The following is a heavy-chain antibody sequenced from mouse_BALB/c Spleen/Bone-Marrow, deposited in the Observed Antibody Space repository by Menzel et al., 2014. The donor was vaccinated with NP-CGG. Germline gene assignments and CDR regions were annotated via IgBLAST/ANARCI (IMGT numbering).Heavy chain of an antibody. J-gene: IGHJ4*01. D-gene: IGHD1-1*02. CDR2: IYPGDGST. Sequence: QVQLKDSGPELVKPGALVKISCKASGYTFTSYDINWVKQRPGQGLEWIGWIYPGDGSTKYNEKFKGKATLTADKSSSTAYMQLSSLTSENSAVYFCARSRGGMDYWGQGTSVTVSS. CDR1: GYTFTSYD. V-gene: IGHV1S56*01. CDR3: ARSRGGMDY.